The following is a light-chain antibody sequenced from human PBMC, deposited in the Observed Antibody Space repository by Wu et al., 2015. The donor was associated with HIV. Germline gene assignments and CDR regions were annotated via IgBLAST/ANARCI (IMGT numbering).Light chain of an antibody. CDR2: AAS. V-gene: IGKV1-9*01. CDR3: QQSYSTPRT. Sequence: DIQMTQSPSSLSASVGDRVTITCRAGQGINTYLAWYQQKPGTAPKLLIYAASSLQSGVPSRFSGSGSGTDFTLTISSLQPEDFATYYCQQSYSTPRTFGGGTKVEIK. CDR1: QGINTY. J-gene: IGKJ4*01.